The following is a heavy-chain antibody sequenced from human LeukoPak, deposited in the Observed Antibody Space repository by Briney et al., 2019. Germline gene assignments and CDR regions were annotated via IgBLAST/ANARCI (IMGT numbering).Heavy chain of an antibody. CDR3: ARRGAVADAFDI. J-gene: IGHJ3*02. D-gene: IGHD4-23*01. V-gene: IGHV3-30*02. CDR2: IRYNGNNQ. Sequence: GGSLRLSCAASGFTFNNYGMHWVRQAPGKGLEWVAFIRYNGNNQYYADSVKGRFTISRDNAKNTLYLQMNSLRAEDTAVYCARRGAVADAFDIWGQGTMVTVSS. CDR1: GFTFNNYG.